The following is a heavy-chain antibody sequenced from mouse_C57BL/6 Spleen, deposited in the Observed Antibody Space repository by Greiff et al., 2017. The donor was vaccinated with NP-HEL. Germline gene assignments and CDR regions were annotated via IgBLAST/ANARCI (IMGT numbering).Heavy chain of an antibody. CDR1: GFSFNTYA. CDR2: IRSKSNNYAT. CDR3: VRDGNYAWFAY. J-gene: IGHJ3*01. D-gene: IGHD2-1*01. V-gene: IGHV10-1*01. Sequence: EVMLVESGGGLVQPKGSLKLSCAASGFSFNTYAMNWVRQAPGKGLEWVARIRSKSNNYATYYADSVKDRFTISRDDSESMLYLQMNNLKTEDTAMYDCVRDGNYAWFAYWGQGTLVTVSA.